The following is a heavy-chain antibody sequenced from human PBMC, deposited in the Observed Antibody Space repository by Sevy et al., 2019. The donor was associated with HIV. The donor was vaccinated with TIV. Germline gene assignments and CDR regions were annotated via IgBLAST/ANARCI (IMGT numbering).Heavy chain of an antibody. CDR3: AREMITFGGVIVSNAFDI. D-gene: IGHD3-16*02. Sequence: GGSLRLSCAASGFTFSSYWMSWVRQAPGKGLEWVANIKQDGSEKYYVHSVKGRFTISRDNAKNSLYLQMNSLRAEDTAVHYCAREMITFGGVIVSNAFDIWGQGTMVTVSS. J-gene: IGHJ3*02. CDR1: GFTFSSYW. V-gene: IGHV3-7*03. CDR2: IKQDGSEK.